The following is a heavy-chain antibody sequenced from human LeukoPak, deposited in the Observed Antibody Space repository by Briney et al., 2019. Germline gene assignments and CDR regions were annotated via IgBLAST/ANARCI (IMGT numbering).Heavy chain of an antibody. CDR3: AKRPSDYGDYVSYFDY. CDR1: GFSFISYG. Sequence: GGSLRLSYAASGFSFISYGMHWVRQAPGKGLEWVGVISDDGRSKDYADSVKGRFTISRDNSKDTLYLQMNSLRDEDTAVCYCAKRPSDYGDYVSYFDYWGQGTLVTVSS. D-gene: IGHD4-17*01. CDR2: ISDDGRSK. J-gene: IGHJ4*02. V-gene: IGHV3-30*18.